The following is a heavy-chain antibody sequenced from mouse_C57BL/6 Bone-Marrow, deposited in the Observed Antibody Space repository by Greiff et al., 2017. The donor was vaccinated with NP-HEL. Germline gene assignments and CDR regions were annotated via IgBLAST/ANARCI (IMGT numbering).Heavy chain of an antibody. Sequence: QVQLQQPGAELVKPGASVKMSCKASGYTFTSYWITWVKQRPGQGLEWIGDIYPGSGSTNYNEKFKSKATLTVDTSSSTAYMQRSSLTSEDSAVYYCARGGDYDDYFDYWGQGTTLTVSS. V-gene: IGHV1-55*01. D-gene: IGHD2-4*01. J-gene: IGHJ2*01. CDR1: GYTFTSYW. CDR2: IYPGSGST. CDR3: ARGGDYDDYFDY.